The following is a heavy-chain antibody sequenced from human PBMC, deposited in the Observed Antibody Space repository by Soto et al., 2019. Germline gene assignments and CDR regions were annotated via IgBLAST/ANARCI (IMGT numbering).Heavy chain of an antibody. CDR2: IYSGGST. CDR3: AREGAGTDD. Sequence: EVQLVESGGGLVQPGGSLRLSCAASGFTVSSNYMSWVRQAPGKGLEWVSVIYSGGSTCYADSVKGRFTISRHNSKNTRYLQMNSLRAEDPAVYYCAREGAGTDDWGQGTLVTVSS. D-gene: IGHD6-19*01. V-gene: IGHV3-53*04. CDR1: GFTVSSNY. J-gene: IGHJ4*02.